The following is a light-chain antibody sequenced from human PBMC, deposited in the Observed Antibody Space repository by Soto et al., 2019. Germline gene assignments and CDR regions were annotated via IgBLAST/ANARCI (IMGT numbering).Light chain of an antibody. J-gene: IGKJ4*01. V-gene: IGKV1D-16*01. CDR2: AAS. CDR3: QQYQTYPLS. Sequence: DIQMTQSPSSLSASVGDRVSITCRASQGISSWVAWYQQKPGKGPKTLIFAASSLQSGVSSRFSASGSGTDVTLTINSLQPEDSATYYCQQYQTYPLSFGGGTKVEIK. CDR1: QGISSW.